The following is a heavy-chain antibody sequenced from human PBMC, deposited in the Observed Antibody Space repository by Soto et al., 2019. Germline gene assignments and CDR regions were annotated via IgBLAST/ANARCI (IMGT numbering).Heavy chain of an antibody. D-gene: IGHD3-22*01. CDR3: ASVSYYDSRGYSRRLTNATFDH. J-gene: IGHJ4*02. Sequence: QVHLVESGGALVKPGGSLRLSCAASGFIFSDHYMSWIRQAPGKGLEWISYINGRSDTIYYSKSVQGRFTISRDNGKNSLYLQMGSLRADDTAVYYCASVSYYDSRGYSRRLTNATFDHWGQGILVTVSS. V-gene: IGHV3-11*01. CDR2: INGRSDTI. CDR1: GFIFSDHY.